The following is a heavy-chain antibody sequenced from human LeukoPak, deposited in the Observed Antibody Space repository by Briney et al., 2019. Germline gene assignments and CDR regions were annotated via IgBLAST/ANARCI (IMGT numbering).Heavy chain of an antibody. D-gene: IGHD1-20*01. V-gene: IGHV3-74*01. CDR2: ISTDGRMT. Sequence: GGSLTLSCVASGLTFSRYWMHWVRPAGWKGRAWVSRISTDGRMTTYADYVQGRFTSARDNAKKTPYLQMNRLRADDKAVYYCARDKSGDNSNAFDIWGQGTLVTVSS. CDR3: ARDKSGDNSNAFDI. CDR1: GLTFSRYW. J-gene: IGHJ3*02.